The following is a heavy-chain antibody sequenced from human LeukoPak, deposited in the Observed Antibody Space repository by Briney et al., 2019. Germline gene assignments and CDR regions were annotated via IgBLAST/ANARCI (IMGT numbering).Heavy chain of an antibody. Sequence: PGGSLRLSCAASGFTVSSNYMSWVRQAPGKGLEWVSVTYSGGSTYYADSVKGRFTISRDNSKNTLYLQMNSLRAEDTAVYYCAREGCSSTSCYAYFDYWGQGTLVTVSS. CDR2: TYSGGST. J-gene: IGHJ4*02. CDR3: AREGCSSTSCYAYFDY. CDR1: GFTVSSNY. D-gene: IGHD2-2*01. V-gene: IGHV3-53*01.